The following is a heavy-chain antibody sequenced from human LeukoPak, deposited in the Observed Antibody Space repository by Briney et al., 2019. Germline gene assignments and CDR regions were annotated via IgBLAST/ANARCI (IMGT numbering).Heavy chain of an antibody. CDR1: GDTFTSYG. CDR3: ARDHEYDILTGQTSYYYYGMDV. D-gene: IGHD3-9*01. J-gene: IGHJ6*02. V-gene: IGHV1-18*01. Sequence: ASVKVSCKASGDTFTSYGISWVRQAPGQGLEWMGWISAYNGNTNYAQKLQGRVTMTTDTSTSTAYMELRSLRSDDTAVYYCARDHEYDILTGQTSYYYYGMDVWGQGTTVTVSS. CDR2: ISAYNGNT.